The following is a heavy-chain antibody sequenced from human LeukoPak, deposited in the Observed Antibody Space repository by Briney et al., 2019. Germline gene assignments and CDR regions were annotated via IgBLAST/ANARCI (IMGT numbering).Heavy chain of an antibody. CDR1: GGSISSYY. CDR3: AGGHGSWYYFDY. V-gene: IGHV4-4*09. J-gene: IGHJ4*02. Sequence: SETLSLTRTVSGGSISSYYWSWIRQPPGKGLEWIGYIYTSGSTNYNPSLKSRVTISVDTSKNQFSLKLSSVTAADTAVYYCAGGHGSWYYFDYWGQGTLVTVSS. CDR2: IYTSGST. D-gene: IGHD6-13*01.